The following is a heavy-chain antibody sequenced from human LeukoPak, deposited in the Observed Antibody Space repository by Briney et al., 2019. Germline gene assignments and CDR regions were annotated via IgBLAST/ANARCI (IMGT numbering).Heavy chain of an antibody. CDR2: ISSSGSTI. J-gene: IGHJ6*02. CDR3: ASGRYYYYYGMDV. CDR1: GFTFSDYY. Sequence: GGSLRLSCAASGFTFSDYYMSWIRQAPGKGLAWVSYISSSGSTIYYADSVKGRFTISRDNAKNSLYLQMNSLRAEDTAVYYCASGRYYYYYGMDVWGQGTTVTVSS. V-gene: IGHV3-11*01.